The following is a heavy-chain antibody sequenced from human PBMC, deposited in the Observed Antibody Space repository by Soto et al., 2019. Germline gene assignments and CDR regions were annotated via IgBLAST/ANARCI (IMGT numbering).Heavy chain of an antibody. CDR2: IKEDGSET. V-gene: IGHV3-7*01. J-gene: IGHJ3*02. CDR3: ARRKLSGAFDI. CDR1: GFTFSTYW. Sequence: EVQLVESGGGLVQPGGSLRLSCATSGFTFSTYWMTWVRQAPGKGLEWVANIKEDGSETYYVDSLKGRFTISRDNAENSLFLQMNSLRVENTAVYYCARRKLSGAFDICGHGTMVTVSS.